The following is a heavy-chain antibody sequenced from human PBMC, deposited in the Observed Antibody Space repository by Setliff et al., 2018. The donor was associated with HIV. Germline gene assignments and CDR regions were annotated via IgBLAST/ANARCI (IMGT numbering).Heavy chain of an antibody. Sequence: GGSLRLSCSVSGFTFGDYAMSWFRQAPGKGLEWVGSITDKTYGETTEYGASVKGRFTISRDDSKSIAYLQMNSLKTEDTAMYYCTRDRRGSNSWSGYNGGFDYWGQGTLVTVSS. V-gene: IGHV3-49*03. CDR1: GFTFGDYA. D-gene: IGHD3-3*01. CDR3: TRDRRGSNSWSGYNGGFDY. CDR2: ITDKTYGETT. J-gene: IGHJ4*02.